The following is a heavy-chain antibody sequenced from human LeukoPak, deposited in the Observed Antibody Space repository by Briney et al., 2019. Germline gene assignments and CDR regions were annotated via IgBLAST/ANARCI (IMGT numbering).Heavy chain of an antibody. Sequence: PSETLSLTCTVSGGSISSSSLYWGWIRQPPGKGLEWIGSIYYSGRTYYNPSLKSRVTISIDTSKNQFSLKLSSVTAADTAVYYCASSFNYYDSSGYPNWFDPWGQGTLVTVSS. CDR2: IYYSGRT. J-gene: IGHJ5*02. CDR3: ASSFNYYDSSGYPNWFDP. CDR1: GGSISSSSLY. V-gene: IGHV4-39*07. D-gene: IGHD3-22*01.